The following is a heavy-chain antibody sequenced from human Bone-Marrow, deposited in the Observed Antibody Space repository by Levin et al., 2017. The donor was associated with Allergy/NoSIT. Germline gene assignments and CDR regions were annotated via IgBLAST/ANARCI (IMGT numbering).Heavy chain of an antibody. D-gene: IGHD2-2*01. V-gene: IGHV3-48*03. CDR1: GFTFSSYE. J-gene: IGHJ6*02. CDR2: ISSSGSTI. CDR3: ARGPSYCSSTSCYDPYGMDV. Sequence: PGGSLRLSCAASGFTFSSYEMNWVRQAPGKGLEWVSYISSSGSTIYYADSVKGRFTISRDNAKNSLYLQMNSLRAEDTAVYYCARGPSYCSSTSCYDPYGMDVWGQGTTVTVSS.